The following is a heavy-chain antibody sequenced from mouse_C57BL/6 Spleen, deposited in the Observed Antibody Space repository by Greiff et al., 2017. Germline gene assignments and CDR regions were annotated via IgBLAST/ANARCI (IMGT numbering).Heavy chain of an antibody. D-gene: IGHD5-5*01. V-gene: IGHV6-6*01. J-gene: IGHJ4*01. CDR1: GFTFSDAW. Sequence: EVMLVESGGGLVQPGGSMKLSCAASGFTFSDAWMDWVRQSPEKGLEWVAEIRNKANNHATYYAESVKGRFTISRDDSKSSVYLQMNSLRAEDTGIYYCTRLPGDYAMDYWGQGTSVTVSS. CDR2: IRNKANNHAT. CDR3: TRLPGDYAMDY.